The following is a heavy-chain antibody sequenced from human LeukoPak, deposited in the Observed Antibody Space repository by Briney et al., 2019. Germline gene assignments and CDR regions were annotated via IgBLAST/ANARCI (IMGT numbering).Heavy chain of an antibody. CDR3: ARVPGTMVTPRRYYYYYMDV. CDR2: ISSSGSTI. D-gene: IGHD3-10*01. V-gene: IGHV3-48*03. CDR1: GFTFSSYE. J-gene: IGHJ6*03. Sequence: GGSLRLSCAASGFTFSSYEMNWVRQAPGKGLEWVSYISSSGSTIYYADSVKGRFTISRDNAKNSLYLQMNSLRAEDTAVYYCARVPGTMVTPRRYYYYYMDVWGKGTTVTVSS.